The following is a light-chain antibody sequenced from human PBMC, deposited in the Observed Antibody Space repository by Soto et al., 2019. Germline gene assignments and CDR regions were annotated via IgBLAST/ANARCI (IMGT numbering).Light chain of an antibody. Sequence: QSVLTQPPSVSADPGQKVTISCSGSSSNIENNYVSWYQQLPGTATKLLIYDNDKRPSGIPDRFSGSKSGTSATLGITGLQTGDEADYYCGTWDSSLSAGVFGVGTKLAVL. CDR2: DND. CDR3: GTWDSSLSAGV. CDR1: SSNIENNY. J-gene: IGLJ3*02. V-gene: IGLV1-51*01.